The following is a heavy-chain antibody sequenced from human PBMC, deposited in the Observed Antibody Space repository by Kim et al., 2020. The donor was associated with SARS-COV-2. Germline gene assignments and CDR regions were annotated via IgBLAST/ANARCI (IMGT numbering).Heavy chain of an antibody. CDR3: AKEIAPYNPNYYGMDV. CDR1: GFTFSSYA. D-gene: IGHD1-1*01. Sequence: GGSLRLSCAASGFTFSSYAMSWVRQAPGKGLEWVSAISGSGGSTYYADSVKGRFTISRDNSKNTLYLQMNSLRAEDTAVYYCAKEIAPYNPNYYGMDVWGQGTTVTVSS. CDR2: ISGSGGST. J-gene: IGHJ6*02. V-gene: IGHV3-23*01.